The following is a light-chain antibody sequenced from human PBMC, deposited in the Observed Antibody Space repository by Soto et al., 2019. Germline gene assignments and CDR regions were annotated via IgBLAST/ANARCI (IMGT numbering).Light chain of an antibody. V-gene: IGKV1-12*01. CDR3: QQANSFPIT. CDR1: QSISSW. Sequence: DIQITQSRSTLSASVGDRVTITCRASQSISSWLAWYQQTPGKAHKLLIYAAYSLQSGVTSRFSGSGSGTDFTITISSLQPEDFATYYCQQANSFPITFGQGTRLDIK. J-gene: IGKJ5*01. CDR2: AAY.